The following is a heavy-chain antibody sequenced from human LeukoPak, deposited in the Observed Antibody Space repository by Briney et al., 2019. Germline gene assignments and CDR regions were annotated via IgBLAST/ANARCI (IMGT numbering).Heavy chain of an antibody. CDR1: GFTFSSYA. J-gene: IGHJ4*02. D-gene: IGHD6-13*01. Sequence: GGSLRLSCAASGFTFSSYAMHWVRQAPGKGLEWVAVISYDGSNKYYADSVKGRFTISRDNSKNTLYLQMNSLRAEDTAVYYCARDFAAAAGNYYFGYWGQGTLVTVSS. CDR2: ISYDGSNK. V-gene: IGHV3-30-3*01. CDR3: ARDFAAAAGNYYFGY.